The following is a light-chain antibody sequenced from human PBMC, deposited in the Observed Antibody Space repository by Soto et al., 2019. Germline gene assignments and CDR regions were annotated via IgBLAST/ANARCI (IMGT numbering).Light chain of an antibody. CDR3: CSYAGSSTFSAV. CDR1: SSDVGSYNL. J-gene: IGLJ7*01. CDR2: EVS. V-gene: IGLV2-23*02. Sequence: QSVLTQPASVSGSPGQSITISCTGTSSDVGSYNLVSWYQQHPGKAPKLMIYEVSKRPSGVSNRFSGSKSGNTASLTISGLQAEDEADYYCCSYAGSSTFSAVFGGGTQLTVL.